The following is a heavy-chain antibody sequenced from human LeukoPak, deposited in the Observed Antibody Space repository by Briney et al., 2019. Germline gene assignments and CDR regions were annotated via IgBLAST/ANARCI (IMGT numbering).Heavy chain of an antibody. CDR2: IYYSGST. CDR3: ARGRGYYYDTPFYY. J-gene: IGHJ4*02. Sequence: SETLSLTCTVSGGSISSDYWSWIRQPPGKGLEWIGYIYYSGSTNYNPSLKSRVTISVDTSKNQFSLKLSSVTAADTAVYYCARGRGYYYDTPFYYWGQENLVSVSS. CDR1: GGSISSDY. V-gene: IGHV4-59*01. D-gene: IGHD3-22*01.